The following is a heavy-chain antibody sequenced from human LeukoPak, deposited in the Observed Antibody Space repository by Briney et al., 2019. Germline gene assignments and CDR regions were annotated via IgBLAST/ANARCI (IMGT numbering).Heavy chain of an antibody. J-gene: IGHJ4*02. CDR3: ARGMVRGAGFDY. V-gene: IGHV4-30-4*07. Sequence: SQTLSPTCAVSGGSISSGGYSWSWIRHPPGKGLEWIGYIYYSGSTYYNPSLKSRVTISVDTSKNQFSLKLSSVTAADTAVYYCARGMVRGAGFDYWGQGTLVTVSS. CDR1: GGSISSGGYS. CDR2: IYYSGST. D-gene: IGHD3-10*01.